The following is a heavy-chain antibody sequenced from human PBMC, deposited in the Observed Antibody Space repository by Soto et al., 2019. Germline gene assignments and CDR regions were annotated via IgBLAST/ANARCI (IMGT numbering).Heavy chain of an antibody. V-gene: IGHV1-24*01. J-gene: IGHJ4*02. D-gene: IGHD3-22*01. CDR2: FDPEDGET. Sequence: ASVKVSCKVSGYTLTELSMHWVRQAPGKGLEWMGGFDPEDGETIYAQKFQGRVTMTEDTSTDTAYMELSSLRSEDTAVYYCATGKPDYYDIGAQYYFDYWGQGTLVTVSS. CDR3: ATGKPDYYDIGAQYYFDY. CDR1: GYTLTELS.